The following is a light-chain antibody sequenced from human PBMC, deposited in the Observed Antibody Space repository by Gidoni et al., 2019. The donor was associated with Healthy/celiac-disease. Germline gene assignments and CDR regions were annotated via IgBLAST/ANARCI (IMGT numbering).Light chain of an antibody. CDR1: NIGSKS. CDR3: QVWDSSSDHVV. J-gene: IGLJ2*01. Sequence: SSLLTQPPSVSVAPGKTATITCGGNNIGSKSVHSYQQKPGQAPVLVIYYDSDRPSGIPEGFSGSNSGNTATLTISRVEAGDEADYYCQVWDSSSDHVVFGGGTKLTVL. CDR2: YDS. V-gene: IGLV3-21*04.